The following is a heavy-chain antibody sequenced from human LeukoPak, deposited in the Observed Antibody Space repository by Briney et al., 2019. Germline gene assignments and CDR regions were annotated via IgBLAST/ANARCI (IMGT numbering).Heavy chain of an antibody. D-gene: IGHD5-12*01. V-gene: IGHV5-51*01. J-gene: IGHJ4*02. CDR3: ARRRSGYGDDY. Sequence: HGESLKISCKGSGSSFTNYWIGWVRQTPGKGLEWMGIINPDDSEIKYSPSLQGQVTISADKSISTAYLQWSSLKASDTAMYYCARRRSGYGDDYWGQGTLVTVSS. CDR2: INPDDSEI. CDR1: GSSFTNYW.